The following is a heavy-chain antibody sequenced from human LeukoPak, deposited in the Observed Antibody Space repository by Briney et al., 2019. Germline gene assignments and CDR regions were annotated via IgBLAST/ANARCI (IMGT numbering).Heavy chain of an antibody. V-gene: IGHV3-9*01. CDR3: AKDRRSWDTDAFDI. D-gene: IGHD6-13*01. Sequence: PGRSLRLSCAASGFTFDDYAMHWVRQAPGKGLEWVSGFSWNSGSIGYADSVKGRFTISRDNAKNSLYLQMNSLRAEDTALYYCAKDRRSWDTDAFDIWGQGTMVTVSS. CDR2: FSWNSGSI. CDR1: GFTFDDYA. J-gene: IGHJ3*02.